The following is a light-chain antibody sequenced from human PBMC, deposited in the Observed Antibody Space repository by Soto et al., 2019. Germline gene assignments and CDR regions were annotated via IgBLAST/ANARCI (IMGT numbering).Light chain of an antibody. CDR2: GAF. J-gene: IGKJ2*01. V-gene: IGKV3-15*01. Sequence: EIVLTQSPVTLSVSPGERATLSCKTSQIVGTNLAWYQQKPGQAPRLLMYGAFIRAPGFPVRFRGTGSGSEFTLTISSLQSEDGALYYCQQYDKWPYTFGQGTNLEI. CDR1: QIVGTN. CDR3: QQYDKWPYT.